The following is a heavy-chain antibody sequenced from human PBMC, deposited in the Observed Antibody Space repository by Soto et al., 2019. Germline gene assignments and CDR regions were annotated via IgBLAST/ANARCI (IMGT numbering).Heavy chain of an antibody. J-gene: IGHJ5*02. Sequence: SETLSLTCAVSGGSISSGGYSWSWIRQPPGKGLEWIGEIYPGGTTNYNPSLKSRATISVDRSKNQFSLTLTSVTAADTAVYYCARDFFRGYSRDPWGQGTLVTVAS. V-gene: IGHV4-30-2*01. CDR2: IYPGGTT. CDR3: ARDFFRGYSRDP. CDR1: GGSISSGGYS. D-gene: IGHD2-21*01.